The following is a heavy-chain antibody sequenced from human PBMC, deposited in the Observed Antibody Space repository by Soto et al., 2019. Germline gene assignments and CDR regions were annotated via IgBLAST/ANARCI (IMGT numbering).Heavy chain of an antibody. V-gene: IGHV1-46*01. Sequence: AASVKVSCKASGYTFTSYYMHWVRQAPGQGLEWMGIINPSGGSTSYAQKFQGRVTMTRDTSTSTVYMELSSLRSEDTAVYYCARDFPGYSSSWQEFDYWGQGTLVTVSS. CDR2: INPSGGST. CDR1: GYTFTSYY. D-gene: IGHD6-13*01. J-gene: IGHJ4*02. CDR3: ARDFPGYSSSWQEFDY.